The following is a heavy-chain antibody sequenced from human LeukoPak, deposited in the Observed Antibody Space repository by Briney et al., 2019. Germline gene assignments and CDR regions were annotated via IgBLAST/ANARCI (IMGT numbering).Heavy chain of an antibody. CDR2: INHSGST. V-gene: IGHV4-34*01. CDR1: GGSFSGYY. D-gene: IGHD3-3*01. CDR3: ARVDFWSGLPGY. Sequence: LETLSLTCAVYGGSFSGYYWSWIRQPPGKGLEWIGEINHSGSTNYNPSLKSRVTISVDTSKNQFSLKLSSVTAADTAVYYCARVDFWSGLPGYWGQGTLVTVSS. J-gene: IGHJ4*02.